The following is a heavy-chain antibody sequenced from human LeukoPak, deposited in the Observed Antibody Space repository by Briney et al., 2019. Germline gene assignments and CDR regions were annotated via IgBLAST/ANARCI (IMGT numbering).Heavy chain of an antibody. CDR3: AREIIVTTFPDY. CDR1: GFIFSTYW. V-gene: IGHV3-7*01. Sequence: GGSLRLSREASGFIFSTYWMTWVRQAPGKGLEWVANIKQDGSEKHYVDSVKGRFTISRDNAKNSLYLQMNSLRAEDTAVYYCAREIIVTTFPDYWGQGTLVTVSS. D-gene: IGHD4-11*01. CDR2: IKQDGSEK. J-gene: IGHJ4*02.